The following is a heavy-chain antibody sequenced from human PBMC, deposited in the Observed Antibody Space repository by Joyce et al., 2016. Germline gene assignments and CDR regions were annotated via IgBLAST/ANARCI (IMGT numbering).Heavy chain of an antibody. J-gene: IGHJ4*02. V-gene: IGHV4-30-4*01. CDR1: GGSISSGDYY. CDR3: ARGNGDLWSGYYNYFDY. D-gene: IGHD3-3*01. CDR2: IYFSGRT. Sequence: QVQLQESGPGLVKPSQTLSLTCTVSGGSISSGDYYWSWVRQSTGKGLEWIGYIYFSGRTQRNTSLKSRHTISADPSKNQFSLKVRSVTAADTAVYYCARGNGDLWSGYYNYFDYWGQGILVTVSS.